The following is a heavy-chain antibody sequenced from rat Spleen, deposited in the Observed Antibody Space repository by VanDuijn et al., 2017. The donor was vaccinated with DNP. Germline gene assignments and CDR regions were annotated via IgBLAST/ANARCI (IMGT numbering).Heavy chain of an antibody. D-gene: IGHD1-11*01. CDR2: IKQDSTII. Sequence: EVKLVESGGVLVQPGRSLKLSCAASGLNFSDYWMGWVRQAPGKGLEWMGEIKQDSTIINHNPSLRDRFTISRDNAQNSLYLQMNNLGSEDTAIYYCVTRGTWSDNWFAHWGQGTLVTVSS. J-gene: IGHJ3*01. CDR3: VTRGTWSDNWFAH. V-gene: IGHV4-2*01. CDR1: GLNFSDYW.